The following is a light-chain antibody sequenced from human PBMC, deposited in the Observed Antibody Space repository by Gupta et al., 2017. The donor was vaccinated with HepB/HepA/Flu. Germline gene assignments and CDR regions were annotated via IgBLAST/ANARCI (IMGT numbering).Light chain of an antibody. CDR1: SSDVGGYNY. V-gene: IGLV2-14*01. Sequence: QSALTQPASVSGSPGLSITISCTGTSSDVGGYNYVSWYQQHPGKAPKLMIYDVSNRPSGVSNRFSGYKSGNTASLTISGLQAEDEADYYGSSYTSSSTQVFGTGTKVTVL. CDR2: DVS. CDR3: SSYTSSSTQV. J-gene: IGLJ1*01.